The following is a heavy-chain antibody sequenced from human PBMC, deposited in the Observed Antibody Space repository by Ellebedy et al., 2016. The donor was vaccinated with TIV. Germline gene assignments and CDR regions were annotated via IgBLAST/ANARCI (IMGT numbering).Heavy chain of an antibody. V-gene: IGHV3-74*01. Sequence: GESLKISXAASGFSFSWHWMHWVRQAPGKGLVWVSRMNRDGSDIRYADSVKGRFTISRDNAKNTLYLQMNSLRAEDTAVYYCVRARPYCGGDCYSFGNWGQGSLVTVSS. CDR3: VRARPYCGGDCYSFGN. J-gene: IGHJ4*02. D-gene: IGHD2-21*02. CDR2: MNRDGSDI. CDR1: GFSFSWHW.